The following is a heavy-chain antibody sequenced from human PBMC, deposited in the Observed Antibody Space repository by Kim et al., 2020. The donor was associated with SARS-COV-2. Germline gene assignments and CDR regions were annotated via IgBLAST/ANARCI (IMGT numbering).Heavy chain of an antibody. CDR1: GYRFTSYW. CDR2: IDPSDSYT. Sequence: GESLKISCKGSGYRFTSYWISWVRQMPGNGLEWMGRIDPSDSYTNYSPSFQGHVTISADKSISTAYLQWSSLKASDTAMYYCARHRLGSYGYVGAFDIWGQGTMVTVSS. D-gene: IGHD5-18*01. J-gene: IGHJ3*02. V-gene: IGHV5-10-1*01. CDR3: ARHRLGSYGYVGAFDI.